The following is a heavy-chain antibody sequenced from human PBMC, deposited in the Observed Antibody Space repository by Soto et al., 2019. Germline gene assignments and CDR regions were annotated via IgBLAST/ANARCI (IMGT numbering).Heavy chain of an antibody. J-gene: IGHJ4*02. D-gene: IGHD3-22*01. V-gene: IGHV3-21*01. CDR2: ISSSSSYI. CDR3: ARSTGYYDSSGYFDY. CDR1: GFTFSSYS. Sequence: GGSLRLSCAASGFTFSSYSMNWVRQAPGKGLEWVSSISSSSSYIYYADSVKGRFTISRDNAKNSLYLQMNSLRAEDTAVYYCARSTGYYDSSGYFDYWGQGTLVTVSS.